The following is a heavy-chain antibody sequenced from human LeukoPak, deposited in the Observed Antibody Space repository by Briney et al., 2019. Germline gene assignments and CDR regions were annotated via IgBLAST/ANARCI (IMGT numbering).Heavy chain of an antibody. D-gene: IGHD3-10*01. CDR2: IYNNGIN. J-gene: IGHJ2*01. CDR1: GXSISTYY. Sequence: PSETLSLTCTVSGXSISTYYWSWIRQPPGKGLEWIGYIYNNGINNYNPSLRSRVTISIDTSKNQLSLKLNSVTAADTAVYYCAKFRLPGIGLRDWFFDLWGRGALVTVSS. CDR3: AKFRLPGIGLRDWFFDL. V-gene: IGHV4-59*08.